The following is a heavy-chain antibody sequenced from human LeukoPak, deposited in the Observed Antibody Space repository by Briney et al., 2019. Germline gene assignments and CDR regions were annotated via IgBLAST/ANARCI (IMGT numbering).Heavy chain of an antibody. J-gene: IGHJ1*01. Sequence: GGSRRLSCEASGFSFSTSRMNWVRQAPGKGLEWVAYINPAGTPIHYADSVGGRFTISRDNAKNSLFLQMDGLRAKDTAVYYCARARGYSESGGYPVFDLWGQGALVTVSS. D-gene: IGHD3-10*01. CDR3: ARARGYSESGGYPVFDL. V-gene: IGHV3-48*04. CDR2: INPAGTPI. CDR1: GFSFSTSR.